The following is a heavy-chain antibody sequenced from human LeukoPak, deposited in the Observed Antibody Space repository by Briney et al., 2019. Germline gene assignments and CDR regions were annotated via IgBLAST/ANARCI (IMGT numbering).Heavy chain of an antibody. CDR1: GFAFSSFA. V-gene: IGHV3-23*01. CDR3: AKMKGWRLYDYCMDV. J-gene: IGHJ6*03. Sequence: PEGSLRLSCVASGFAFSSFAMSWVRQAPGKGLEWVSGLTGSGSTYHADSVKGWFTISRDNSKNTLSLQMNSLRAEDTAVYYCAKMKGWRLYDYCMDVWGKGTTVTVSS. CDR2: LTGSGST. D-gene: IGHD2-15*01.